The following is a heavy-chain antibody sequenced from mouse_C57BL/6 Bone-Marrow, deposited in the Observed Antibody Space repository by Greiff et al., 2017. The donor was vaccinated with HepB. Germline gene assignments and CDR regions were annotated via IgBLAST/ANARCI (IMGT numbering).Heavy chain of an antibody. Sequence: EVHLVESGGGLVKPGGSLKLSCAASGFTFSDYGMHWVRQAPEKGLEWVAYISSGSSTIYYADTVKGRFTISRDNAKNTLFLQMTSLRSEDTAMYYCAKLLRNGYAMDYWGQGTSVTVSS. J-gene: IGHJ4*01. V-gene: IGHV5-17*01. CDR1: GFTFSDYG. CDR2: ISSGSSTI. D-gene: IGHD1-1*01. CDR3: AKLLRNGYAMDY.